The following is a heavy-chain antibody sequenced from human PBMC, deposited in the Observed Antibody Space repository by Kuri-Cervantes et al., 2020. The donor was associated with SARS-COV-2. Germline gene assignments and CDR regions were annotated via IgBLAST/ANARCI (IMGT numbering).Heavy chain of an antibody. V-gene: IGHV3-15*01. CDR2: IKSKTDGGTT. Sequence: GESLKISCAASGFTFSSYAMSWVRQAPGKGLEWVGRIKSKTDGGTTDYAAPVKGRFTISRDDSKNTLYLQMNSLKTEDTAVYYCTTDLDCSSTSCYESHYAEYFQHWGQGTLVTVSS. D-gene: IGHD2-2*01. CDR1: GFTFSSYA. J-gene: IGHJ1*01. CDR3: TTDLDCSSTSCYESHYAEYFQH.